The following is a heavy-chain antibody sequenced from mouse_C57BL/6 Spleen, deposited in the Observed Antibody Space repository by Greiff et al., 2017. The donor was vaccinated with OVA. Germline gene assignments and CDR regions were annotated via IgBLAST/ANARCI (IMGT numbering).Heavy chain of an antibody. J-gene: IGHJ1*03. D-gene: IGHD1-1*01. CDR3: ARDPPYYGSSHWYFEV. CDR2: IWTGGGT. CDR1: GFSLTSYA. Sequence: VHLVESGPGLAAPSQSLSITCTVSGFSLTSYAISWVRQPPGKGLEWLGVIWTGGGTNYNSALKSRLSIRKDNSKSQVFLKMNRLQTDDTARYYCARDPPYYGSSHWYFEVWGTGTTVTVSS. V-gene: IGHV2-9-1*01.